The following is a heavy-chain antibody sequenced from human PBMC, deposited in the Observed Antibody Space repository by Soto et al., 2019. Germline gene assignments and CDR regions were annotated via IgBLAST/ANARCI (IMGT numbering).Heavy chain of an antibody. CDR3: AKARVPELRHFYYGMDV. V-gene: IGHV3-30*18. CDR2: ISYGGSNK. CDR1: GFTFSTYG. D-gene: IGHD1-7*01. J-gene: IGHJ6*02. Sequence: GGSLRLSCAASGFTFSTYGMHWVRQALGKGLEWVAVISYGGSNKYYADSVKGRFTISRDNSKNTLYLQMNSLRVEDTAVYYCAKARVPELRHFYYGMDVWGQGTTVTVSS.